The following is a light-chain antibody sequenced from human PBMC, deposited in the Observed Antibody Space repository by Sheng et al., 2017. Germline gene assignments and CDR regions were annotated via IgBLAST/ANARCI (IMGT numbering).Light chain of an antibody. CDR1: QSLGSNN. CDR3: QQYGTSPLT. J-gene: IGKJ4*01. V-gene: IGKV3-20*01. CDR2: GAS. Sequence: LVLTQSPGTLSLSPGERATLSCRASQSLGSNNLAWYQQKPGQAPRLLIFGASSRATGIPDRFSGSGSGTDFTLTISRLEPEDFAVYYCQQYGTSPLTFGGGTKVEIK.